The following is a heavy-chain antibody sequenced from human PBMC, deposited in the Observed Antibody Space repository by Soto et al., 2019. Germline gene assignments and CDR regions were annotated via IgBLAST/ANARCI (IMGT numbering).Heavy chain of an antibody. CDR3: ARDGGFSYGFDYYFDY. CDR2: ISYDGYNA. Sequence: GGSLRLSCAASGFDFSTHVVHWVRQAPGQGLEWVAVISYDGYNAYYADSVKGRFTISKDNSRNTLFLQMDNLRSDDTAVYFCARDGGFSYGFDYYFDYWGQGTLVTVSS. CDR1: GFDFSTHV. J-gene: IGHJ4*02. D-gene: IGHD5-18*01. V-gene: IGHV3-30-3*01.